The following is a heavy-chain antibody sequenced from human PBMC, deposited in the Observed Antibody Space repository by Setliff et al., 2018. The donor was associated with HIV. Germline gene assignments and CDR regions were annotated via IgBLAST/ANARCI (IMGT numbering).Heavy chain of an antibody. J-gene: IGHJ4*02. CDR2: VYSSGST. V-gene: IGHV4-61*02. Sequence: SETLSLTCTVPGDSISSGSYYWSWIRQPAGKGLEWIGRVYSSGSTNYNRPLKSRLTISVDTSKRQFSLNLSSVTAADTAVYFCARGIGLRPFDAWGQGTLVTVS. CDR1: GDSISSGSYY. CDR3: ARGIGLRPFDA. D-gene: IGHD4-17*01.